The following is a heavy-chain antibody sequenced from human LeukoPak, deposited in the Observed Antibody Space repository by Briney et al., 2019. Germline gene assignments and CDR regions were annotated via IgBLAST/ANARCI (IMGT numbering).Heavy chain of an antibody. CDR2: IRNDGSNK. D-gene: IGHD2-21*02. V-gene: IGHV3-30*02. Sequence: GGSLRLSCAASGFTFSDYYMSWVRQAPGKGLEWVTFIRNDGSNKYYADSVKGRFTISRDNSKNTLYLQMNTLRAEDTAVYYCAKGVKHIVVVTAQHYFDYWGQGTLVTVSS. CDR1: GFTFSDYY. J-gene: IGHJ4*02. CDR3: AKGVKHIVVVTAQHYFDY.